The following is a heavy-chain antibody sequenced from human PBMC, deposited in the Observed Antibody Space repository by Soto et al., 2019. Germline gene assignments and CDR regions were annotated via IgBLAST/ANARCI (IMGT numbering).Heavy chain of an antibody. J-gene: IGHJ4*02. Sequence: SETLSLTCTVSGGSISSYYWSWIRQPPGKGLEWIGYIYHSGSTNYNPSLKSRVIISADTSKNQFSLNLTSVTAADTAVYYCAREYTYGSNFFDCWGQGALVTVSS. D-gene: IGHD5-18*01. V-gene: IGHV4-59*12. CDR3: AREYTYGSNFFDC. CDR1: GGSISSYY. CDR2: IYHSGST.